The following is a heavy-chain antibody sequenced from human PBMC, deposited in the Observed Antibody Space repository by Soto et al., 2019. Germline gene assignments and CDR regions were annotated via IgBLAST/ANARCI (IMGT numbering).Heavy chain of an antibody. D-gene: IGHD3-3*01. CDR2: IKSKTDGGTT. CDR1: GFTFSNAW. J-gene: IGHJ6*02. Sequence: PGGSLRLSCAASGFTFSNAWMNWVRQAPGKGLERVGRIKSKTDGGTTDYAAPVKGRFTISRDDSKNTLYLQMNSLKTEDTAVYYCTTASPLPYYDFWSGPPRSYYYYGMDVWGQGTTVTVSS. CDR3: TTASPLPYYDFWSGPPRSYYYYGMDV. V-gene: IGHV3-15*07.